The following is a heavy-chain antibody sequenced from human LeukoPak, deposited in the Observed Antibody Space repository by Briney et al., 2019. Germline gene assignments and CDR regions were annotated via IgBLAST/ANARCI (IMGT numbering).Heavy chain of an antibody. V-gene: IGHV1-69*05. CDR3: AREPASEVHLDY. CDR1: GGTFSSYA. Sequence: SVKVSCKAPGGTFSSYAISLVRQAPGQGLEWMGRIIPIFGTANYAQKFQGRVTITTDESTSTAYMELSSLRSEDTAVYYCAREPASEVHLDYWGQGTLVTVSS. D-gene: IGHD2-2*01. J-gene: IGHJ4*02. CDR2: IIPIFGTA.